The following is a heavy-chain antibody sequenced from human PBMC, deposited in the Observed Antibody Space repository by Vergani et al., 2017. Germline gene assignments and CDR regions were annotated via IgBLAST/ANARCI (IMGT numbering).Heavy chain of an antibody. Sequence: EVQLVESGGGLVQPGGSLRLSCAASGFTFCSYDVHWVRQATGKGLECVSAIGTAVDTYYPGSVKGRFTISRENAKNSMYRQMNSLRAGDTTVYYCARLGKDDGGNLGEYYYNYMDVWGKGTTVTVSS. CDR1: GFTFCSYD. CDR2: IGTAVDT. CDR3: ARLGKDDGGNLGEYYYNYMDV. J-gene: IGHJ6*03. D-gene: IGHD4-23*01. V-gene: IGHV3-13*01.